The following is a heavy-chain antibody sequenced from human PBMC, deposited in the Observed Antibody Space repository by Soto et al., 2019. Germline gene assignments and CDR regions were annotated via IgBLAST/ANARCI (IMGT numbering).Heavy chain of an antibody. V-gene: IGHV3-15*01. J-gene: IGHJ6*02. CDR2: IKGKTDGGTT. D-gene: IGHD6-13*01. Sequence: PGGSLRLSCAASGFTFSNAWMSWVRQAPGKGLEWVGRIKGKTDGGTTDYAAPVKGRFTISRDDSKNTLYLQMNSLKTEDTAVYYCTTDLAAAGTMYYYYYGMDVWGQGTTVTVSS. CDR1: GFTFSNAW. CDR3: TTDLAAAGTMYYYYYGMDV.